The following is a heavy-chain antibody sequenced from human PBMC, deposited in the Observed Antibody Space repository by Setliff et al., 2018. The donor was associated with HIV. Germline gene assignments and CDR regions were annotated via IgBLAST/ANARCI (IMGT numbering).Heavy chain of an antibody. CDR1: GFTFSSSG. V-gene: IGHV1-18*01. CDR2: VNIKNGNT. CDR3: ARYGYSGYDFYY. J-gene: IGHJ4*02. Sequence: ASVKVSCKASGFTFSSSGISWVRQAPGQGLEWMGWVNIKNGNTKYKQKFQGRVTITADESTSTAYMELSSLRSEDTAVYYCARYGYSGYDFYYWGQGTLVTVSS. D-gene: IGHD5-12*01.